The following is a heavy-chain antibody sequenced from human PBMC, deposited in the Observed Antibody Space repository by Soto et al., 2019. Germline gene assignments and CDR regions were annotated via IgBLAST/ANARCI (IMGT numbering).Heavy chain of an antibody. CDR2: ISAYNGNT. D-gene: IGHD5-12*01. CDR1: GYTFTSYG. V-gene: IGHV1-18*01. CDR3: ARDKVATKYYYYYGMDV. Sequence: ASVKVSCKASGYTFTSYGISWVRQAPGQGLEWMGWISAYNGNTNYAQKLQGRVTMTTDTSTSTAYMEPRSLRSDDTAVYYCARDKVATKYYYYYGMDVWGQGTTVTVSS. J-gene: IGHJ6*02.